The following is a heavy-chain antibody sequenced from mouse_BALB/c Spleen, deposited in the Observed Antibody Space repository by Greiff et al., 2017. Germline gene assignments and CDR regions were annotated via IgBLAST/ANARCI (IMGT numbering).Heavy chain of an antibody. CDR1: GYTFTSYW. CDR3: TRATGGYFDV. Sequence: EVQLQQSGTVLARPGASVKMSCKASGYTFTSYWMHWVKQRPGQGLEWIGAIYPGNSDTSYNQKFKGKATLTAVTSTSTAYMELSSLTNEDSAVYYYTRATGGYFDVWGAGTTVTVSA. D-gene: IGHD4-1*01. J-gene: IGHJ1*01. CDR2: IYPGNSDT. V-gene: IGHV1-5*01.